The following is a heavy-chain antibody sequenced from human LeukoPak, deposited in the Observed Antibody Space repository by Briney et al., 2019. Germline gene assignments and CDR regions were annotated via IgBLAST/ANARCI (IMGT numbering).Heavy chain of an antibody. V-gene: IGHV4-38-2*01. Sequence: GSLRLSCAASGFTFSSYWMSWVRQPPGKGLEWIGSFYHSGITYYNPSLKSRVTISVEMSKNQFSLKLSSVTAADTAVYYCASRPYNWNFDYWGQGTLVTVSS. CDR1: GFTFSSYW. D-gene: IGHD1-20*01. J-gene: IGHJ4*02. CDR2: FYHSGIT. CDR3: ASRPYNWNFDY.